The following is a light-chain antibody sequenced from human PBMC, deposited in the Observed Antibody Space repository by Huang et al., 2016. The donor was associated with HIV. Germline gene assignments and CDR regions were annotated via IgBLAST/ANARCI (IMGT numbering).Light chain of an antibody. V-gene: IGKV1-8*01. CDR1: QDLNNF. J-gene: IGKJ3*01. CDR3: QQYDIHPLT. Sequence: IRMTQSPSSLSASTGDRVTITCRANQDLNNFLAWYQQRPGRGPKLLIYAASTLQSGVPSRFSGNGSGTDFTLTIGCLHSEDVATYYCQQYDIHPLTFGPGTRVDIK. CDR2: AAS.